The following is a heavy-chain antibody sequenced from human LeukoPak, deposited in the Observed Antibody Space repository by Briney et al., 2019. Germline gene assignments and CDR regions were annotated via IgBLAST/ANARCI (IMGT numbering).Heavy chain of an antibody. CDR1: GFTFKKYW. V-gene: IGHV3-7*01. Sequence: GGSLRLSCAASGFTFKKYWMNWVRQVPGKGLECLGNIKEDGSETYYADSVKGRFTISRDNPKNLLFLQINSLRVEDTAVYYCARETPRRGETRDGYRWGQGTLVTVSS. CDR2: IKEDGSET. D-gene: IGHD5-24*01. J-gene: IGHJ4*02. CDR3: ARETPRRGETRDGYR.